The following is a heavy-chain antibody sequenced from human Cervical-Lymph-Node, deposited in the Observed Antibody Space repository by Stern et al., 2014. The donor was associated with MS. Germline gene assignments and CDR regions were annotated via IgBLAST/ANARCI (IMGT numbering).Heavy chain of an antibody. CDR3: ARSEGLVVVADNWFDP. CDR2: IIPIFGTA. Sequence: QDQLVQSGAEVKKPGSSVKVSCKASGGTFSSYAINWVRQAPGQGLEWMGGIIPIFGTANYAQKFQGRVTITADESTTADHMEWSSLRSEDTAVYYCARSEGLVVVADNWFDPWGQGTLVTVSS. J-gene: IGHJ5*02. CDR1: GGTFSSYA. D-gene: IGHD2-15*01. V-gene: IGHV1-69*12.